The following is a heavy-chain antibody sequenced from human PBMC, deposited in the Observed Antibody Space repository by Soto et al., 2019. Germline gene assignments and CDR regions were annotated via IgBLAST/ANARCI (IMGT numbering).Heavy chain of an antibody. CDR2: ISSSSTYI. Sequence: EVQLVESGGGLVKPGGSLRLSCAASGFTFSSYSINWVRQAPGKGLEWVSSISSSSTYIYYADSVKGRFTISRDNAKNLVYLQMNSLRAEDTAVYYGARVWGYGMDVWGQGTTVTVSS. D-gene: IGHD3-16*01. CDR1: GFTFSSYS. CDR3: ARVWGYGMDV. J-gene: IGHJ6*02. V-gene: IGHV3-21*01.